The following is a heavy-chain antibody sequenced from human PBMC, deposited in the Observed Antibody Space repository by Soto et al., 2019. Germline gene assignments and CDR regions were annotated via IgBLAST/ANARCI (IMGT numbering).Heavy chain of an antibody. CDR1: GGTFSSYA. CDR3: ARYSNYDRGIYYYYGMDV. D-gene: IGHD4-4*01. CDR2: IIPIFGTA. Sequence: GASVKVSCKASGGTFSSYAISWVRQAPGQGLEWMGGIIPIFGTANYAQKFQVRVTITADESTSTAYMELSSLRSEDTAVYYCARYSNYDRGIYYYYGMDVWGQGTTVTVSS. V-gene: IGHV1-69*13. J-gene: IGHJ6*02.